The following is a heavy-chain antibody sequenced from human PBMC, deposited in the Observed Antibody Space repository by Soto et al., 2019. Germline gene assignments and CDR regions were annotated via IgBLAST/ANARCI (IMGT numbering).Heavy chain of an antibody. CDR1: GFTFTSYA. Sequence: EVQLLESGGGLVQPGGSLRLSCAASGFTFTSYAMSWVRQAPGRGLEWVSAISGSGGSTYYADSVKSRFTISRDNSKNTLYLQMTSLRAEDTGVYYCAKDLPGDFGVVNYCYYGMDVWGQGTTVTVSS. CDR3: AKDLPGDFGVVNYCYYGMDV. D-gene: IGHD3-3*01. CDR2: ISGSGGST. V-gene: IGHV3-23*01. J-gene: IGHJ6*02.